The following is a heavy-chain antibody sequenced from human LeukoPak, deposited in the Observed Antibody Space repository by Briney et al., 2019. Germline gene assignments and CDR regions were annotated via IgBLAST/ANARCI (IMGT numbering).Heavy chain of an antibody. J-gene: IGHJ5*02. Sequence: SETLSLTCTVSGGSVSSGSYYWGWIRQPPGKGLEWIGNIYYSGSTYYNPSLKSRVTISVETSKNQFSLKLSSVTAADTAVYYCARWDPERWFDPWGQGTLVTVSS. V-gene: IGHV4-39*07. CDR1: GGSVSSGSYY. CDR2: IYYSGST. D-gene: IGHD1-26*01. CDR3: ARWDPERWFDP.